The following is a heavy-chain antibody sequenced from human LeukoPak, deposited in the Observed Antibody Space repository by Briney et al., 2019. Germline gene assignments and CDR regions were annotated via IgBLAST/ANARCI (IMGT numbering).Heavy chain of an antibody. CDR2: IYYSGST. CDR1: GGSISSHY. J-gene: IGHJ4*02. Sequence: SETLSLTCTVSGGSISSHYWSWIRQPPGKGLEWIGYIYYSGSTNYNPSLKSRVTISVDTSKNQFSLKLSSVTAADTAVYYCARYYGGNFGYYFDYWGQGTLVTVSS. CDR3: ARYYGGNFGYYFDY. D-gene: IGHD4-23*01. V-gene: IGHV4-59*08.